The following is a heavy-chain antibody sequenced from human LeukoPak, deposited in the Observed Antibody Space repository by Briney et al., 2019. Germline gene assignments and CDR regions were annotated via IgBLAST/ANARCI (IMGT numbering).Heavy chain of an antibody. CDR3: ARDYAPRYYDILTGYGMGV. J-gene: IGHJ6*02. V-gene: IGHV1-18*01. CDR2: ISAYNGNT. D-gene: IGHD3-9*01. Sequence: ASVKVSCKASGYTFTSYGISWVRQAPGQGLEWMGWISAYNGNTNYAQKLQGRVTMTTDTSTSTAYMELRSLRSDDTAVYYCARDYAPRYYDILTGYGMGVWGQGTTVTVSS. CDR1: GYTFTSYG.